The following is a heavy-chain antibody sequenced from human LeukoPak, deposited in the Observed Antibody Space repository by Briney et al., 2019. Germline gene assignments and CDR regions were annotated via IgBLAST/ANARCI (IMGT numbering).Heavy chain of an antibody. J-gene: IGHJ4*02. Sequence: GRSLRLSCAVSGFTVSTSVMRWVRRAPGKGLEWVSGITSGDGTYYADSVKGRFTISRDNSKNTLYLQMNSLRAEDTAIYYCAKGWGKAFEYWGQGTLVTVSS. D-gene: IGHD3-16*01. CDR2: ITSGDGT. CDR1: GFTVSTSV. CDR3: AKGWGKAFEY. V-gene: IGHV3-23*01.